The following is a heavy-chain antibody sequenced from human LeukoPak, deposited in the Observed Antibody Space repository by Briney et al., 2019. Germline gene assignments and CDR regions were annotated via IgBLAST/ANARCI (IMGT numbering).Heavy chain of an antibody. D-gene: IGHD3-22*01. Sequence: SVKVSCKASGGTFSSYAISWVRQAPGQGLEWMGGIIPIFGTANYAQKFQGRVTITTDESTSTAYMELSSLRSEDTAVYYCASKESSSGYYLSSLYFDYWGQGTLVTVSS. V-gene: IGHV1-69*05. CDR1: GGTFSSYA. CDR2: IIPIFGTA. J-gene: IGHJ4*02. CDR3: ASKESSSGYYLSSLYFDY.